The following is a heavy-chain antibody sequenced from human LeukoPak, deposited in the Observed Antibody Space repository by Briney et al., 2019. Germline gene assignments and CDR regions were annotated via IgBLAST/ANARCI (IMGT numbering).Heavy chain of an antibody. CDR1: GFTFSSYG. J-gene: IGHJ2*01. CDR3: AKSMGIWYFDL. CDR2: ISASGGHT. Sequence: GGSLRLSCAASGFTFSSYGMSWVRQAPGKGLEWVSAISASGGHTYYADSVKGRFTISRDNSKSTLFLQVDNLRAEDTAVYYCAKSMGIWYFDLWGRGALVTVSS. V-gene: IGHV3-23*01. D-gene: IGHD7-27*01.